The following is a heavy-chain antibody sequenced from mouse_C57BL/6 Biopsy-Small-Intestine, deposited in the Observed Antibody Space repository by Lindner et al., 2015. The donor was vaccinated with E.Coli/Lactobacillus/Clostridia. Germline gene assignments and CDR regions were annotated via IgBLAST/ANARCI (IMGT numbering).Heavy chain of an antibody. CDR3: ATGGYFAWSAY. Sequence: VQLQESGAELARPGASVKLSCKASGYTFTSYGVSWVKQRTGQGLEWIGEIYPRGGLTYYNEKFKGKATLTVDTSSSTAYMQLSSLTSEDSAVYFCATGGYFAWSAYWGQGTLVTVSA. D-gene: IGHD1-1*02. V-gene: IGHV1-81*01. J-gene: IGHJ3*01. CDR1: GYTFTSYG. CDR2: IYPRGGLT.